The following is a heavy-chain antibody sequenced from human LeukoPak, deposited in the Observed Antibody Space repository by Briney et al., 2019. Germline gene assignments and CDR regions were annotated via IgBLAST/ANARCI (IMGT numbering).Heavy chain of an antibody. CDR3: ATDDYGDFS. Sequence: ASVTVSCKASGGTFSSYAISWVRQAPGKGLEWMGGFDPEDGETIYAQKFQGRVTMTEDTSTDTAYMELSSLRSEDTAVYYCATDDYGDFSWGQGTLVTVSS. J-gene: IGHJ5*02. CDR1: GGTFSSYA. D-gene: IGHD4-17*01. CDR2: FDPEDGET. V-gene: IGHV1-24*01.